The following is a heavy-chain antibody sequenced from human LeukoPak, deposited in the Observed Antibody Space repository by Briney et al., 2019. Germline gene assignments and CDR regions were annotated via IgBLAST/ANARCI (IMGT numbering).Heavy chain of an antibody. D-gene: IGHD6-19*01. CDR3: ARDPSGWHYFDY. CDR1: GGSFASYY. J-gene: IGHJ4*02. V-gene: IGHV4-59*01. CDR2: VYYSGST. Sequence: SETLSLTCTVSGGSFASYYWSWIRQPPGKGLEWIGYVYYSGSTNYNPSLRSRVSISVDTPKNQFSLNLSPVTAADTAVYYCARDPSGWHYFDYWGQGTLVTVSS.